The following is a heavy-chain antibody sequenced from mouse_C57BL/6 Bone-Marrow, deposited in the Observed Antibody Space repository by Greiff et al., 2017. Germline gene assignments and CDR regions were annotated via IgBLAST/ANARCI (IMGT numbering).Heavy chain of an antibody. J-gene: IGHJ2*03. CDR2: IYPKSGRT. D-gene: IGHD1-1*02. CDR3: ARSGPRVRGFGY. V-gene: IGHV1-55*01. CDR1: GYTFTCYW. Sequence: QVQLQQSGAELVKPGASVKMSCKASGYTFTCYWITWVKQRPGQGLEWIGDIYPKSGRTNYNEKFKGKAILTVDTSSNTADMQLSSLTSEDSAVFYCARSGPRVRGFGYCGQGTSLTGTS.